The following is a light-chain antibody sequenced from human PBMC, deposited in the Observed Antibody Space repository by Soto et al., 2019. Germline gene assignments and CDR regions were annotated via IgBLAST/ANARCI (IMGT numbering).Light chain of an antibody. V-gene: IGLV2-14*03. CDR2: DVS. CDR1: SSDVGGYNY. Sequence: QSALTQPASVSGSPGQSITISCTGISSDVGGYNYVSWYQQHPGKAPKLMIYDVSDRPSGISNRFSGSKSGNTASLTISGLQTEDEADYYCKSYTSTNTVFGGGTKLTVL. J-gene: IGLJ2*01. CDR3: KSYTSTNTV.